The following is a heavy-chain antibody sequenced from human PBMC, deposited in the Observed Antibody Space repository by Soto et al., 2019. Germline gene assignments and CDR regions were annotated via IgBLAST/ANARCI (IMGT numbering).Heavy chain of an antibody. J-gene: IGHJ5*02. CDR3: ARDGFVVVPAAYNWFDP. V-gene: IGHV4-4*07. Sequence: KPSETLSLTCTVSGGSISSYYWSWIRQPAGKGLEWIGRIYTSGSTNYNPSLKSRVTMSVDTSRNQFSLKLSSVTAADTAVYYCARDGFVVVPAAYNWFDPWGQGTLVTVSS. CDR1: GGSISSYY. CDR2: IYTSGST. D-gene: IGHD2-2*01.